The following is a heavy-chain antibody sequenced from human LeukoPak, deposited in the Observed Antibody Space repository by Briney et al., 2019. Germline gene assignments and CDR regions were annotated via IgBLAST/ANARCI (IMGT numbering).Heavy chain of an antibody. J-gene: IGHJ4*02. D-gene: IGHD3-3*01. CDR3: ARVIVPYDFGSGFDY. CDR2: TSRDGSAE. Sequence: GRSPRLSCAASGFSFSDYGMHWVRQAPGKGLEWVALTSRDGSAEYYGDSVKGRFTISRDNSKNTLYLQMNSLRPEDTAVYYCARVIVPYDFGSGFDYWGQGTLVTVSS. CDR1: GFSFSDYG. V-gene: IGHV3-30*03.